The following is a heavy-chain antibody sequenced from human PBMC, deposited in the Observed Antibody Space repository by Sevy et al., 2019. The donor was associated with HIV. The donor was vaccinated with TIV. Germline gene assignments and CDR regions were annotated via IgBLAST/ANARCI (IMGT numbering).Heavy chain of an antibody. J-gene: IGHJ3*02. D-gene: IGHD1-1*01. V-gene: IGHV3-30*04. CDR1: GFTFSSYA. CDR2: ISYDGSNK. CDR3: ARERRDGYNYAFDI. Sequence: GGSLRLSCAASGFTFSSYAMHWVRQAPGKGLEWVAVISYDGSNKYYADSVKGRFTISRDNSKNTLYLQMNSVRAEDTAVYYCARERRDGYNYAFDIWGQGTMVTVSS.